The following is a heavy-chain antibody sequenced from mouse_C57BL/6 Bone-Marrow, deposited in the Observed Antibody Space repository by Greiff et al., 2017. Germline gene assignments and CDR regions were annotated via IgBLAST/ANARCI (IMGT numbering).Heavy chain of an antibody. CDR3: ARRGLRRIYYAMDY. Sequence: QVQLQQPGAELVKPGASVKLSCKASGYTFTSYWMHWVKQRPGQGLEWIGMIHPNSGSTNYNETFKSKATLTVEKSSSTAYMDLRSLTSEDSAVYCCARRGLRRIYYAMDYWGQGTSVTVSS. V-gene: IGHV1-64*01. CDR1: GYTFTSYW. J-gene: IGHJ4*01. CDR2: IHPNSGST. D-gene: IGHD2-4*01.